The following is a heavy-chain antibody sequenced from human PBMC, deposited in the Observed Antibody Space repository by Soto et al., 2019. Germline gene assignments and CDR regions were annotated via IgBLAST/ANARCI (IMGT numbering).Heavy chain of an antibody. CDR1: GYSFTSYW. CDR3: ARLVMGSSWYYFDY. V-gene: IGHV5-10-1*01. Sequence: XDSLTISCKGSGYSFTSYWISLVRQMPGKGLEWMGRIDPSDSYTNYSPSFQGHVTISADKSISTAYLQWSSLKASDTAMYYCARLVMGSSWYYFDYWGQGTLVTVSS. J-gene: IGHJ4*02. CDR2: IDPSDSYT. D-gene: IGHD6-13*01.